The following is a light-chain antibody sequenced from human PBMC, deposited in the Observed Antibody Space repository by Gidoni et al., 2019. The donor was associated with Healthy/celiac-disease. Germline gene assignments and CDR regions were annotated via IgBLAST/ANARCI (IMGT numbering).Light chain of an antibody. Sequence: IVMTQSPDSLAVSLGERAAINCKSGQSVLYSSNNKNYLAWYQQKPGRPPKLLINWASTRESGVPDRISGSGCGTDFTLTIISLQAEGVAVYYCRQYYNTPMYTFGQXTKLEIK. V-gene: IGKV4-1*01. CDR3: RQYYNTPMYT. CDR1: QSVLYSSNNKNY. J-gene: IGKJ2*01. CDR2: WAS.